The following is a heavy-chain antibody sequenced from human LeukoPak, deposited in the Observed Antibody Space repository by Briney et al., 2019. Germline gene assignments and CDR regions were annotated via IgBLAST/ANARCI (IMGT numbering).Heavy chain of an antibody. CDR1: GFIFSSYW. CDR3: ARGSSAGASLRHDY. V-gene: IGHV3-7*01. CDR2: IKQDGSEE. D-gene: IGHD1-26*01. Sequence: PGGSLRLSCAASGFIFSSYWMSWVRQARGKGLEGVAKIKQDGSEENFVDPVKGRFTISRDNAKKSLYLQMNSLRAEDTAVYYCARGSSAGASLRHDYWGQGTLVTVSS. J-gene: IGHJ4*02.